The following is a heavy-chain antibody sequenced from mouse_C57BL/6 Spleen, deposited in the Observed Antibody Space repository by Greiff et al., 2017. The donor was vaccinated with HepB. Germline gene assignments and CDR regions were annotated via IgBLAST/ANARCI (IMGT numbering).Heavy chain of an antibody. J-gene: IGHJ3*01. CDR2: IDPENGDT. CDR3: TTYWEKSFWFAY. Sequence: VQLQQSGAELVRPGASVKLSCTASGFNIKDDYMHWVKQRPEQGLEWIGWIDPENGDTEYASKFQGKATITADTSSNTAYLQLSSLTSEDTAVYYCTTYWEKSFWFAYWGQGTLVTVSA. CDR1: GFNIKDDY. D-gene: IGHD4-1*01. V-gene: IGHV14-4*01.